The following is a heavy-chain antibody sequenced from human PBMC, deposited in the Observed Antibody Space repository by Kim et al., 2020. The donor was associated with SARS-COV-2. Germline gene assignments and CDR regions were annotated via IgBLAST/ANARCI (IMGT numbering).Heavy chain of an antibody. CDR1: GFTFSSYG. CDR2: ISYDGSNK. CDR3: AKVPQLELPEEKYYYYYGMDV. D-gene: IGHD1-7*01. V-gene: IGHV3-30*18. Sequence: GGSLRLSCAASGFTFSSYGMHWVRQAPGKGLEWVAVISYDGSNKYYADSVKGRFTISRDNSKNTLYLQMNSLRAEDTAVYYCAKVPQLELPEEKYYYYYGMDVWGQGTTVTVSS. J-gene: IGHJ6*02.